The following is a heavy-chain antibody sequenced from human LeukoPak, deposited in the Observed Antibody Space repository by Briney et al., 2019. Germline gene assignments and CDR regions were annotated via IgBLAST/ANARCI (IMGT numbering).Heavy chain of an antibody. CDR1: GGSISGYY. Sequence: SETLSLTCTVSGGSISGYYWSWIRQPPGKRLEWIGYSYYSGSTNYNPSLKSRVTISVDTSKNQFSLKLSSVTAADTAVYYCARHGYYDSSGYYGFDYWGQGTLVTVSS. CDR3: ARHGYYDSSGYYGFDY. D-gene: IGHD3-22*01. CDR2: SYYSGST. J-gene: IGHJ4*02. V-gene: IGHV4-59*08.